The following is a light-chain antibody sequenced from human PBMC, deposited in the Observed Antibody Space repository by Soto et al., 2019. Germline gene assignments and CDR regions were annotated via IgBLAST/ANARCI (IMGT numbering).Light chain of an antibody. CDR1: SSDVGSYNL. Sequence: QSALTQPASVSGSPGQSITISCTGTSSDVGSYNLVSWYQQHPDKAPKLIIYEGSKRPSGVSNRFSGAKSGNTASLPISGLQAVDEADYYCCSYAGSSTSVVFGGGTKLTVL. V-gene: IGLV2-23*01. CDR2: EGS. CDR3: CSYAGSSTSVV. J-gene: IGLJ3*02.